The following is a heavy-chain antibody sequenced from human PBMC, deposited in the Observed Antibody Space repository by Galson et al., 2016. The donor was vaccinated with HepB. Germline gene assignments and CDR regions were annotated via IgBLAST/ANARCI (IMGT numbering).Heavy chain of an antibody. CDR2: INDRGSS. Sequence: SETLSLTCEVYGGSFSGYDWNWIRQPPGKGLKWIGEINDRGSSNYNPSLKSRVTLSVDTSKNQVSLNLRSVTAADTAVYYCARTSGWHWFDPWGQGTLVTVSS. CDR1: GGSFSGYD. D-gene: IGHD6-19*01. J-gene: IGHJ5*02. CDR3: ARTSGWHWFDP. V-gene: IGHV4-34*01.